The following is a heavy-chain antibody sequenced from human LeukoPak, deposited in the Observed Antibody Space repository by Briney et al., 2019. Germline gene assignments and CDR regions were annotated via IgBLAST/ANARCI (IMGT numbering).Heavy chain of an antibody. CDR1: GFTFSIYG. V-gene: IGHV3-33*06. CDR3: AKEGAPGYSSGWYYFDY. CDR2: IWYDGSNK. Sequence: PGGSLRLSCAASGFTFSIYGMHWVRQAPGKGLEWVAVIWYDGSNKYYADSVKGRFTISRDNSKNTLYLQMNSLRAEDTAVYYCAKEGAPGYSSGWYYFDYWGQGTLVTVSS. J-gene: IGHJ4*02. D-gene: IGHD6-19*01.